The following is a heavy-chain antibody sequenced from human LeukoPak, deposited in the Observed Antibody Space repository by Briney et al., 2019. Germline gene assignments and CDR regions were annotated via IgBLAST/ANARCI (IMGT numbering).Heavy chain of an antibody. CDR3: AKDKGYDFWHPGRGDAFDI. CDR1: GGTFSSYA. V-gene: IGHV1-69*04. Sequence: SVKVSCKASGGTFSSYAISWVRQAPGQGLEWMGRIIPILGIANYAQKFQGRVTITADKSTSTAYMELSSLRAEDTALYYCAKDKGYDFWHPGRGDAFDIWGQGTMVTVSS. J-gene: IGHJ3*02. D-gene: IGHD3-3*01. CDR2: IIPILGIA.